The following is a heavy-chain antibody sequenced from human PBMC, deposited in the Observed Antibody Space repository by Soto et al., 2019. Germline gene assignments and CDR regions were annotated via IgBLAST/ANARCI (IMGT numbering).Heavy chain of an antibody. CDR1: GYTFSSYY. CDR2: INPSGGST. D-gene: IGHD3-16*01. Sequence: ASVKVSCKAFGYTFSSYYMHWVRQAPGQGLEWMGIINPSGGSTTYAQKFQGRVTMTRDTSTTTVYMELSSLRSEDTAMYYCARGLGKSDYDGYWGRGTLVTVSS. J-gene: IGHJ4*02. V-gene: IGHV1-46*01. CDR3: ARGLGKSDYDGY.